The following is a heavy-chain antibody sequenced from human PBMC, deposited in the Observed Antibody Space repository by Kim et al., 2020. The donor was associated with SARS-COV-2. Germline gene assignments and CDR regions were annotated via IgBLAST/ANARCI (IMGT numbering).Heavy chain of an antibody. J-gene: IGHJ5*02. D-gene: IGHD2-21*01. Sequence: ASVKVSCKASGYTFTSYYMHWVRQAPGQGLEWMGIINPSGGSTSYAQKFQGRVTMTSDTSTSTVYMELSSLRSEDTAVYYCARQATCDIVVVITHTANWFDTWGQGTLGTVSS. CDR2: INPSGGST. V-gene: IGHV1-46*01. CDR3: ARQATCDIVVVITHTANWFDT. CDR1: GYTFTSYY.